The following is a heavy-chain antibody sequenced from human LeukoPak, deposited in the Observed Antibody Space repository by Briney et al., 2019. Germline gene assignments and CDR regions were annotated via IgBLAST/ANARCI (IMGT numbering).Heavy chain of an antibody. V-gene: IGHV4-39*01. CDR3: ARHPVRGVYTTFVY. CDR2: IYYSGST. Sequence: PSETLSLTCTVSGGSISSSSYYWGWIRQPPGKGLEWIGSIYYSGSTYYNPSLKSRVTISVDTSKSQFSLKLSSVTAADTAVYHCARHPVRGVYTTFVYWGQGTLVTVSS. J-gene: IGHJ4*02. D-gene: IGHD3-10*01. CDR1: GGSISSSSYY.